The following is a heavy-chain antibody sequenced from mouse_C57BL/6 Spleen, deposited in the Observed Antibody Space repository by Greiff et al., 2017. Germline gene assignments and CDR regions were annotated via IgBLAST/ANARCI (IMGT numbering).Heavy chain of an antibody. D-gene: IGHD1-1*01. CDR2: INPNNGGT. CDR3: VATTVVATEAMDY. J-gene: IGHJ4*01. V-gene: IGHV1-26*01. CDR1: GYTFTDYY. Sequence: EVQLQQSGPELVKPGASVKISCKASGYTFTDYYMNWVKQSHGKSLEWIGDINPNNGGTSYNQKFKGKATLTVDKSSSTAYMELRSLTSEDSAVYYCVATTVVATEAMDYWGQGTSVTVSS.